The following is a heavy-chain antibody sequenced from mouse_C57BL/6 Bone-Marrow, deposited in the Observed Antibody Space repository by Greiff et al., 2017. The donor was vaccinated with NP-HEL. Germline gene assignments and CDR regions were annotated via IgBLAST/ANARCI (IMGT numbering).Heavy chain of an antibody. D-gene: IGHD1-1*01. J-gene: IGHJ2*01. CDR1: GYTFTSYW. CDR2: IDPSDSYT. V-gene: IGHV1-69*01. CDR3: ARDDTTVPHYFDY. Sequence: QVQLKQPGAELVMPGASVKLSCKASGYTFTSYWMHWVKQRPGQGLEWIGEIDPSDSYTNYNQKFKGKSTLTVDKSSSTAYMQLSSLTSEDSAVYYCARDDTTVPHYFDYWGQGTTLTVSS.